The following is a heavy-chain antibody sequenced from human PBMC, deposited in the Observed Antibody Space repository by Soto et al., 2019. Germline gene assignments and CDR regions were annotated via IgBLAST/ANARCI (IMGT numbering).Heavy chain of an antibody. Sequence: EVQLLESGGGLVQPVGSLRLSCAASGFTFSSYAMSWVRQAPGKGLEWVSAISGSGGSTYYADSVKGRFTISRDNSKNTLYLQMNSLRAEDTAVYYCAKDDVRDYGDYVLNAFDIWGQGTMVTVSS. V-gene: IGHV3-23*01. CDR1: GFTFSSYA. CDR3: AKDDVRDYGDYVLNAFDI. CDR2: ISGSGGST. J-gene: IGHJ3*02. D-gene: IGHD4-17*01.